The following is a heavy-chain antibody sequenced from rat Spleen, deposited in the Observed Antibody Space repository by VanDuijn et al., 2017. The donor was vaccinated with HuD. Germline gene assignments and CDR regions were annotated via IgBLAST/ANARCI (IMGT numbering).Heavy chain of an antibody. J-gene: IGHJ2*01. CDR2: ISPSGGST. CDR3: ARHTTGP. CDR1: GFTFSDFY. Sequence: EVQLVESDGGLVQPGRSLKLSCAASGFTFSDFYMAWVRQAPTKGLEWVASISPSGGSTYYGDSVKGRFTISRDNAKSTLYLQMNSLRSEDTATYYCARHTTGPWGQGVMVTVSS. V-gene: IGHV5-22*01. D-gene: IGHD1-6*01.